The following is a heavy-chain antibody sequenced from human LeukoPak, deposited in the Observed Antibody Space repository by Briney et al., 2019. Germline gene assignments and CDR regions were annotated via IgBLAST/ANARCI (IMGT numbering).Heavy chain of an antibody. Sequence: SETLSLTCTVSGGSISTYYWTWIRQPPGKGLEWIGYIYYSGSTNYNPSLKSRVTISVDTSKNQFSLKLSSVTAADTAVYYCARDPDSSGRIDYWGQGTLVTVSS. J-gene: IGHJ4*02. CDR1: GGSISTYY. CDR2: IYYSGST. D-gene: IGHD6-19*01. CDR3: ARDPDSSGRIDY. V-gene: IGHV4-59*01.